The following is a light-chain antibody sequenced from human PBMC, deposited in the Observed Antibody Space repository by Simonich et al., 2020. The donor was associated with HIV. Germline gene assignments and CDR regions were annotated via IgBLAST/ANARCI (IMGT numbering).Light chain of an antibody. CDR2: KAY. CDR1: KSISNR. J-gene: IGKJ1*01. CDR3: QQYNSYST. V-gene: IGKV1-5*03. Sequence: DIQMTHSPYTLSASVGERVTITCRARKSISNRLAWYQQKPGKAPKFLIYKAYTLESGVPARFSGSGSGTEFTLTISSLQPDDFATYYCQQYNSYSTFGQGTKVEIK.